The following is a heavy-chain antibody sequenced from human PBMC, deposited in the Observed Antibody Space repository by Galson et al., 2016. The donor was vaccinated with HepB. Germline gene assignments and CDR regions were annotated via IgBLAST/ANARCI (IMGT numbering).Heavy chain of an antibody. Sequence: SLRLSCAASGFSFSDYYMSWIRQAPGKGLEWVSYISTTGNAVYYTDSVRGRFTVSRDNAKGSVSLQMSSLRPEDTATYYCARDTRGFGGSLDVWGHGTTVSVSS. CDR3: ARDTRGFGGSLDV. J-gene: IGHJ6*02. CDR1: GFSFSDYY. CDR2: ISTTGNAV. V-gene: IGHV3-11*04. D-gene: IGHD4-23*01.